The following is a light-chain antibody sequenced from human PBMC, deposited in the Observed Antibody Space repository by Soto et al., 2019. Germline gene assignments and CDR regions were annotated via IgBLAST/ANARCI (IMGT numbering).Light chain of an antibody. V-gene: IGKV1-33*01. CDR3: QQFDDVPYS. CDR2: DAS. J-gene: IGKJ2*03. Sequence: DIQMTQSPSSLSASVGDRVTITCQATQDITNYLNWYQQKPGKAPKLLIYDASRLHTGVPSRFSGSGSGTDFSFTISSLQPEDIATYYCQQFDDVPYSFGQGTKVAIK. CDR1: QDITNY.